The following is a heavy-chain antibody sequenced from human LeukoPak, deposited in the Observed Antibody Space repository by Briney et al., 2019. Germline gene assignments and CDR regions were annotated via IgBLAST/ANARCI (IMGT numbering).Heavy chain of an antibody. Sequence: PGGSLRLSCAASGFTFSSYWMHWVRQAPGKGLVWVSRINTDGRSTNYADSVKGRFTISRDNAKNTLYLQMNSLRAEDTAVYYCARGRGEYYYDSSGFGGYWGQGTLVTVSS. CDR1: GFTFSSYW. CDR2: INTDGRST. J-gene: IGHJ4*02. D-gene: IGHD3-22*01. CDR3: ARGRGEYYYDSSGFGGY. V-gene: IGHV3-74*01.